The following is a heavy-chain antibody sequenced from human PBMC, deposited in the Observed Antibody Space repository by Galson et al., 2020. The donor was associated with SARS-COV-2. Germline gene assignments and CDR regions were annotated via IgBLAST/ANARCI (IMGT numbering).Heavy chain of an antibody. V-gene: IGHV1-24*01. J-gene: IGHJ4*02. Sequence: ASVKVSCTVSGYTLTELSMHWVRQAPGKGLEWMGGFDPEDGETIYAQKFQGRVTMTEDTSTDTAYMELSSLRSEDTAVYYCATVYSLWFGELPYDWGQGTLVTVSS. D-gene: IGHD3-10*01. CDR1: GYTLTELS. CDR2: FDPEDGET. CDR3: ATVYSLWFGELPYD.